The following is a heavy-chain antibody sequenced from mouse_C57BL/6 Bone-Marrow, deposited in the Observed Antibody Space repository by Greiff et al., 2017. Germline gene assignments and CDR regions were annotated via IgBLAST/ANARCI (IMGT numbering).Heavy chain of an antibody. CDR3: ARGNYDGSSPRLDY. CDR1: GSSIPSDY. V-gene: IGHV3-8*01. Sequence: EVQLQESGPGLAKPSQTLSLTCSVTGSSIPSDYWNWIRQFPGTKLEYMGYISYSGNTYSNPSLKRRISITRDTSKNQYYLQLNSVTTEDTATYYCARGNYDGSSPRLDYGGQGTTLTVSS. D-gene: IGHD1-1*01. CDR2: ISYSGNT. J-gene: IGHJ2*01.